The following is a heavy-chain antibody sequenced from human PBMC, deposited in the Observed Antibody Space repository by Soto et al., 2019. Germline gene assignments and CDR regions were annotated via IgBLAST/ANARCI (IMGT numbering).Heavy chain of an antibody. CDR1: GAPVNSGGYY. CDR3: AARNAWGVIVAS. J-gene: IGHJ5*02. CDR2: IYFTGNT. D-gene: IGHD3-16*02. V-gene: IGHV4-31*03. Sequence: QVQLQESGPGLVKPSETLSLTCTVSGAPVNSGGYYWSWIRQLPGKGLEWIGYIYFTGNTYYNPSIESRITISLDTSQNQFALKMSSVIAAETAVYYCAARNAWGVIVASWGQGTLVTVS.